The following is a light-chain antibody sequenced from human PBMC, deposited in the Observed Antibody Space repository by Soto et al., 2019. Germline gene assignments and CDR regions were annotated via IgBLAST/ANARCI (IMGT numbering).Light chain of an antibody. CDR1: SGHSSYA. Sequence: QSVLTQSPSASASLGASVKLTCTLSSGHSSYAIAWHQQQPEKGPRYLMILNSDGSHNRGDEIPDRFSGSSSGAERYLTISSLQSEDEADYYCQTWDTGILIFGGGTKLTVL. CDR2: LNSDGSH. V-gene: IGLV4-69*01. J-gene: IGLJ2*01. CDR3: QTWDTGILI.